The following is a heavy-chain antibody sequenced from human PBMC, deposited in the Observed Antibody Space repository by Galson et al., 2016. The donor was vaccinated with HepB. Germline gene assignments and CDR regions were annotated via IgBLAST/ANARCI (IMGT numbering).Heavy chain of an antibody. CDR3: ATAIPGYGGFPS. D-gene: IGHD5-12*01. CDR1: GGSISSQH. J-gene: IGHJ5*02. V-gene: IGHV4-59*11. Sequence: SETLSLTCTVSGGSISSQHYSWIRQPPGKGLEWIGDKSYTGVTYYSPSLKGQVSISVDTSNNQLSLRLTSVTAADTAVYYCATAIPGYGGFPSWGQGTLVTVSS. CDR2: KSYTGVT.